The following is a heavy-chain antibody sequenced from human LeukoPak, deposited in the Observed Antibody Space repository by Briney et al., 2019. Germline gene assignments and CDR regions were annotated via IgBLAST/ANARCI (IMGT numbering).Heavy chain of an antibody. CDR3: ARGYCSSTSCYTHFDY. CDR1: GYTFTGYY. D-gene: IGHD2-2*02. J-gene: IGHJ4*02. V-gene: IGHV1-2*02. Sequence: ASVKVSYKASGYTFTGYYIHWVRQAPGQGLEWMGWINPNSGGTNYTQKFQGRVTMTRDTSISTAYMELSRLRSDDTAVYYRARGYCSSTSCYTHFDYWGQGTLVTVSS. CDR2: INPNSGGT.